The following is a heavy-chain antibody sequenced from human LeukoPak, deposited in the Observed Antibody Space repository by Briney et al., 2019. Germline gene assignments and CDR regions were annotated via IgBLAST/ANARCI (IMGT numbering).Heavy chain of an antibody. D-gene: IGHD4-17*01. V-gene: IGHV3-48*01. J-gene: IGHJ2*01. CDR2: ISPRSATI. CDR3: ARVRGPTVTTWYFDL. Sequence: GGSLRLSCGASGFTFSTHGMIWVRQAPRKGLEWVSYISPRSATIYYADSVKGRFTISRDDARNSLFLQMHSLRAGDTAVYYCARVRGPTVTTWYFDLWGRGTLVTVSS. CDR1: GFTFSTHG.